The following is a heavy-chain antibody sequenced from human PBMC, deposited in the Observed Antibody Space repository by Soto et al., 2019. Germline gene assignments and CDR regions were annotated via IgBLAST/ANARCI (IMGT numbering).Heavy chain of an antibody. Sequence: EVNLLESGGDLVQPGGSLTLSCGASGFTFDNHAMSWVRQAPGKGLEWVSAISGNAVATYYADSVKGRFTISRDNSNNMGYLQMNRLRAEDTGIYYCVKDAISMVRGTNNGFEPWGEGTLVTVSS. CDR1: GFTFDNHA. CDR2: ISGNAVAT. D-gene: IGHD3-10*01. J-gene: IGHJ5*02. V-gene: IGHV3-23*01. CDR3: VKDAISMVRGTNNGFEP.